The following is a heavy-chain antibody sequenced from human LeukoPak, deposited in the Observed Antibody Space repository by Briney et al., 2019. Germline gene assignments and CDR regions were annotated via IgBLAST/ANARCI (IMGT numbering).Heavy chain of an antibody. V-gene: IGHV4-59*01. D-gene: IGHD1-1*01. CDR3: ARGGDGTHHYYYYYMDV. CDR1: GGSISSYY. CDR2: IYYSGST. J-gene: IGHJ6*03. Sequence: SETLSLTCTVSGGSISSYYWSWIRQPPGKGLEWIGYIYYSGSTNYNPSLKSRVTISVDTSKNQFSLKLSSVTAADTAVYYCARGGDGTHHYYYYYMDVWGKGTTVTVSS.